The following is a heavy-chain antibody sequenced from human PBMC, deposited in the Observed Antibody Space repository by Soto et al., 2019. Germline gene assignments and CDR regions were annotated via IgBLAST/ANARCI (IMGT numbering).Heavy chain of an antibody. D-gene: IGHD7-27*01. J-gene: IGHJ6*02. CDR2: ISSSGSTI. CDR1: GFTFSSYE. V-gene: IGHV3-48*03. Sequence: EVQLVESGGGLVQPGGSLRLSCAASGFTFSSYEMNWVRQAPGTGLEWVSYISSSGSTIYYADSVKGRFTISRDNAKNSMYLQMNSLRAEDTAVYYCARDTALGGMDVWGQGTTVTVSS. CDR3: ARDTALGGMDV.